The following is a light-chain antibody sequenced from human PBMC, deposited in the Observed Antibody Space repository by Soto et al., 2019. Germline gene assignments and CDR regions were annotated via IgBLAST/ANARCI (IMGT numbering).Light chain of an antibody. V-gene: IGLV1-51*01. CDR1: SSSIGGNS. Sequence: QSVLTQPPSVSAAPGQKVTISCSGSSSSIGGNSVSWYQQLPGTAPKLLIYDDNKRPSGIPDRFSGSKSGTSATLGITGFQTGDEADYYCGSWDSSPSAYVFGTGTKVTVL. CDR3: GSWDSSPSAYV. CDR2: DDN. J-gene: IGLJ1*01.